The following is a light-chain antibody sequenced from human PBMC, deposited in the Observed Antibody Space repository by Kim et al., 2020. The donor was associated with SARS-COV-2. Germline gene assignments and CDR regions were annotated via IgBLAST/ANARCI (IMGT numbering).Light chain of an antibody. J-gene: IGLJ3*02. CDR2: GNT. Sequence: VTISCTGSSSNIGADYDVHWYQPVPGTAPKLLIYGNTNRPAGVPDRFSGSKSGTSASLAISGLLPEDEADYYCQSYDITLSDSRVFGGGTKLTIL. CDR1: SSNIGADYD. V-gene: IGLV1-40*01. CDR3: QSYDITLSDSRV.